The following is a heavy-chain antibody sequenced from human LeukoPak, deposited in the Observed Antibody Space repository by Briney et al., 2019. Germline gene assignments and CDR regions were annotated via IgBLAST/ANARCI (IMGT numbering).Heavy chain of an antibody. D-gene: IGHD6-19*01. J-gene: IGHJ4*02. CDR2: ISYDGSNK. CDR3: ASPSGSSGWYRYYFDY. V-gene: IGHV3-30*04. Sequence: PGRSLRLSCAASGFTFSSYAMHWVRQAPGKGLEWVAVISYDGSNKYYADSVKGRFTISRDNSKNTLYLQMNSPRAEDTAVYYCASPSGSSGWYRYYFDYWGQGTLVTVSS. CDR1: GFTFSSYA.